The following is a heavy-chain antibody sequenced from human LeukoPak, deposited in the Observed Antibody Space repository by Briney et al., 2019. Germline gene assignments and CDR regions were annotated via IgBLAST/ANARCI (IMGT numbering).Heavy chain of an antibody. CDR3: ARGSSWYYFDY. CDR1: GGSISSYY. Sequence: SETLSLTCTVSGGSISSYYWSWIRQPPGKGLEWIGYIYYSGSTNYNPSLKSRVTISVDTSKNQFSLKLSSVTAADTAVYYCARGSSWYYFDYWGQGTLVTVSS. D-gene: IGHD6-13*01. V-gene: IGHV4-59*01. J-gene: IGHJ4*02. CDR2: IYYSGST.